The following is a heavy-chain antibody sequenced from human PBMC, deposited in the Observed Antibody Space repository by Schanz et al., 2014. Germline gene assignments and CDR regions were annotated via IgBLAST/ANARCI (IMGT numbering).Heavy chain of an antibody. CDR1: GGTFSSYS. CDR2: IISILGIP. V-gene: IGHV1-69*02. D-gene: IGHD6-13*01. Sequence: QVQLVQSGAEVKKPGSSVKVSCKASGGTFSSYSISWVRQAPGQGLEWMGRIISILGIPNYAQHFQGRVIKTADKSTSTAYMDVRSLRSEDTAVYYCASSGAGYSSSGDFDYWGQGTLVTVSS. J-gene: IGHJ4*02. CDR3: ASSGAGYSSSGDFDY.